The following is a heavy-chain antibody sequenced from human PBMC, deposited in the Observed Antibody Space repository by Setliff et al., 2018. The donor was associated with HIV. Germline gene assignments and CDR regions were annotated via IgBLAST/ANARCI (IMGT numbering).Heavy chain of an antibody. D-gene: IGHD3-22*01. Sequence: GGSLRLSCAASGFTFSSYSMNWVRQAPGKGLEWVSSISSNSSYIYYADSVKGRFTISRDNAKNSLYLQMNSLRAEDTAVYYCARESAMYYYDSSGYYYDAFDIWGQGTMVTVSS. V-gene: IGHV3-21*01. CDR2: ISSNSSYI. CDR3: ARESAMYYYDSSGYYYDAFDI. CDR1: GFTFSSYS. J-gene: IGHJ3*02.